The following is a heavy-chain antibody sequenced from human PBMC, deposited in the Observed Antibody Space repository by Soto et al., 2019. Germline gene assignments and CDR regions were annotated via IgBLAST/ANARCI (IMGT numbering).Heavy chain of an antibody. CDR1: RVTFSTFD. Sequence: GGSLRLSCAASRVTFSTFDMHWVRQAPGKGLEWVALIWSDGSRAFYADFVQDRFFISRDNSRNTLYLQMNSLRDEDTAVYYCAGEPRGGNYDMAVWGQGTTVTVSS. CDR2: IWSDGSRA. J-gene: IGHJ6*02. D-gene: IGHD3-16*01. V-gene: IGHV3-33*01. CDR3: AGEPRGGNYDMAV.